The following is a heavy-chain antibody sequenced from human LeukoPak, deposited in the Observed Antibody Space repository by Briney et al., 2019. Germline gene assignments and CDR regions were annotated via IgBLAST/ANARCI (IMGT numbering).Heavy chain of an antibody. CDR3: ARDVAHSRLSLDH. Sequence: GRSLRLSCAASGFIFSHYTIHWVRQAPGKGPEWVALISYDGNNKYYADSVRGRFTISRDKSKNTLYLQMDSLRPEDSAVYYCARDVAHSRLSLDHWGQGTLVTVSS. D-gene: IGHD2-15*01. J-gene: IGHJ4*02. CDR2: ISYDGNNK. V-gene: IGHV3-30-3*01. CDR1: GFIFSHYT.